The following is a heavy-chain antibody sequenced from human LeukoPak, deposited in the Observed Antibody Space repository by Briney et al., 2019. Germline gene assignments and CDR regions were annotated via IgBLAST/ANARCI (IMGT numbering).Heavy chain of an antibody. CDR1: GGSVSSSSYY. CDR3: ARERYSTNWYPN. CDR2: IYYTGST. Sequence: SETLSLTCTVSGGSVSSSSYYWGWIRQPPGKGLEWIGSIYYTGSTYSNPSLKSRVTISIDTSKNQFSLKLSSVTAADTAVYYCARERYSTNWYPNWGQGTLVTVSS. D-gene: IGHD6-13*01. J-gene: IGHJ4*02. V-gene: IGHV4-39*07.